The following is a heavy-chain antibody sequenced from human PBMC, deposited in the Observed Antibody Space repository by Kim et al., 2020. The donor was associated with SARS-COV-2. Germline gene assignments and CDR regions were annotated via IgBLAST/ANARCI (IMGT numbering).Heavy chain of an antibody. CDR2: RSTYI. V-gene: IGHV3-21*01. Sequence: RSTYIFYAGSVKGRFTISRSNAKNSLYLQRNSLTAEDTAVYFCARAKHLDYWSQGTPVTVSS. CDR3: ARAKHLDY. J-gene: IGHJ4*02.